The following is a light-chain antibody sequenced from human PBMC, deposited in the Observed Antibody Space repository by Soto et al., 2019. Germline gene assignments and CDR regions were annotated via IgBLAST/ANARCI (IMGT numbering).Light chain of an antibody. CDR1: QTVNSK. V-gene: IGKV3-15*01. J-gene: IGKJ1*01. CDR3: QQYSNWPTG. Sequence: EIVMTQSPATLSVSPGEGATLSCRTSQTVNSKLAWYQQKPGQAPRLLIYGASTRATGIPARFSGSGSGTEFTLTISSLQSEDLALYYCQQYSNWPTGFGQGTKVEIK. CDR2: GAS.